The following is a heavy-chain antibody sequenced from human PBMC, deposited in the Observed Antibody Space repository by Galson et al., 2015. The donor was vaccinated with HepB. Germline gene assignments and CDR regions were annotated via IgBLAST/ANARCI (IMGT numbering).Heavy chain of an antibody. J-gene: IGHJ4*02. Sequence: SLRLSCAASGFSFSDSAVHWVRQASGKGLEWLGHIRNKQKNYATAYAASGYGRFLISRDESENTAYLQMNSLRTEDTAVYYCVRHVEYYRAFWGQGALVTVSS. CDR1: GFSFSDSA. CDR3: VRHVEYYRAF. D-gene: IGHD2/OR15-2a*01. V-gene: IGHV3-73*01. CDR2: IRNKQKNYAT.